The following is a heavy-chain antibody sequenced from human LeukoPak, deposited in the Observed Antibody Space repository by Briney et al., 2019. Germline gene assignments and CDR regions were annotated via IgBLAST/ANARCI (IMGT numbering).Heavy chain of an antibody. CDR1: GFTFSSYW. D-gene: IGHD1/OR15-1a*01. CDR2: INLDGSEK. CDR3: AREGTRGFFDS. Sequence: PGGSLRLSCAASGFTFSSYWMSWVRQAPGKGLEWVADINLDGSEKYYVDSAKGRFTISRDNAKNSLNLHMNSLRAEDTAVYYCAREGTRGFFDSWGQGTLVTVSS. V-gene: IGHV3-7*01. J-gene: IGHJ4*02.